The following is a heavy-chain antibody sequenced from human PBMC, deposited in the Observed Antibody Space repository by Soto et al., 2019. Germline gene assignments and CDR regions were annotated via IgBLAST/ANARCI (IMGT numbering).Heavy chain of an antibody. Sequence: GGSLRLSCAASGFTFSSYGMHWVRQAPGKGLEWVAVISYDGSNKYYADSVKGRFTISRDNSKNTLYLQMNSLRAEDTAVYYCAKDFGRGLGGPYYFDYWGQGTLVTVSS. V-gene: IGHV3-30*18. J-gene: IGHJ4*02. CDR2: ISYDGSNK. CDR1: GFTFSSYG. CDR3: AKDFGRGLGGPYYFDY. D-gene: IGHD3-16*01.